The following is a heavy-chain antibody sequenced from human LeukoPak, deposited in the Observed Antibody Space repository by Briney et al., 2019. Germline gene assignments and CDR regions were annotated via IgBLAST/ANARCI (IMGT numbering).Heavy chain of an antibody. CDR3: ARGSYYYDTRGAYPL. Sequence: PGGSLRLSCAASGFTFSSYAMHWVRQAPGKGLEWVAATSYDGHNKYYADSVRGRFTISRDNFKNTLYLQMNSLRGDDTAFYYCARGSYYYDTRGAYPLWGLGTLVTVSS. V-gene: IGHV3-30-3*01. CDR1: GFTFSSYA. CDR2: TSYDGHNK. J-gene: IGHJ1*01. D-gene: IGHD3-22*01.